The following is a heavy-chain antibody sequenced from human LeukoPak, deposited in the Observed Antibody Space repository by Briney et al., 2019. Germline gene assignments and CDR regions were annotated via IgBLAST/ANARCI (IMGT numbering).Heavy chain of an antibody. CDR2: INWNCGST. D-gene: IGHD3-22*01. J-gene: IGHJ4*02. Sequence: GGSLRLSCAASGFTFDDYGMSWVRQAPGKGLEWVSGINWNCGSTGYADSVKGRFTISRDNAKNSLYLQMNSLRAENTALYYCARALYDSSDYYYDSQSYFDYWGQGTLVTVSS. CDR3: ARALYDSSDYYYDSQSYFDY. CDR1: GFTFDDYG. V-gene: IGHV3-20*04.